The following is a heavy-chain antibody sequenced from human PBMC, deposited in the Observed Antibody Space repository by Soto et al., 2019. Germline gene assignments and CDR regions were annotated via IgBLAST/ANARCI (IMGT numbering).Heavy chain of an antibody. CDR1: GGSISRDGYY. CDR2: IYSGNT. V-gene: IGHV4-61*08. CDR3: ARHKLDYLARDVFDI. J-gene: IGHJ3*02. Sequence: PSETLSLTCTGSGGSISRDGYYWSWIRQPPGKGLEWIGYIYSGNTNYNPSLKSRLTISLDTSKSQFSLRLTSVTAADTAVYYCARHKLDYLARDVFDIWGQGTMVTVSS. D-gene: IGHD3-10*01.